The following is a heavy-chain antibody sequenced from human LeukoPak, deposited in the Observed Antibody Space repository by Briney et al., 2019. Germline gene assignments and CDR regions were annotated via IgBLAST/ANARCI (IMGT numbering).Heavy chain of an antibody. J-gene: IGHJ4*02. D-gene: IGHD5-24*01. CDR2: IHYSGST. CDR3: ARVHPNGYSAY. CDR1: GGSIISYY. V-gene: IGHV4-59*01. Sequence: PSETLSLTCTVSGGSIISYYWSWIRQPPGKGLEWIGYIHYSGSTKYNPSLKSRDTISVDTSNNHFSLKLSSVTAADTAVYFCARVHPNGYSAYWGQGILVTVSS.